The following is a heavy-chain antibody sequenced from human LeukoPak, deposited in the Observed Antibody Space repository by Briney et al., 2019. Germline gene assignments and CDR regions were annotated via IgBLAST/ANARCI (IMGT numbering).Heavy chain of an antibody. Sequence: GGSLRLSCAASGFIFSSYSMSWVRQAPGKGLEWVSSISTSSSYIYYADSVKGRFTISRDNAKNSLYLQMNSLRAEDTAVYYCARSSGYSNWFDPWGQGTLVTVSS. J-gene: IGHJ5*02. CDR1: GFIFSSYS. D-gene: IGHD5-12*01. CDR3: ARSSGYSNWFDP. V-gene: IGHV3-21*01. CDR2: ISTSSSYI.